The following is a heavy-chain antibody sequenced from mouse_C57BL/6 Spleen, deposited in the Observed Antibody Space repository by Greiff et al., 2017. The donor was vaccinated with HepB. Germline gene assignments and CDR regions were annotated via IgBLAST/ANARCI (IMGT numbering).Heavy chain of an antibody. CDR2: IYPGDGDT. CDR3: ANYDSYSYFDY. J-gene: IGHJ2*01. D-gene: IGHD2-3*01. Sequence: QVQVKQSGAELVKPGASVKISCKASGYAFSSYWMNWVKQRHGKGLEWIGQIYPGDGDTNYNAKFKGKATLTADKSSSTAYMKLSSVTSEDSAVYFCANYDSYSYFDYWGQGTTLTVSS. CDR1: GYAFSSYW. V-gene: IGHV1-80*01.